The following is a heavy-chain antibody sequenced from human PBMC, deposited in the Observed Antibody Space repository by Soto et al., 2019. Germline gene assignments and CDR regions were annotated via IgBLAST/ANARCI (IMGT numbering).Heavy chain of an antibody. Sequence: QVQLVQSGAEVKKPGASVKVSCKASGYTFTSYAMHWVRQAPGQRLEGMGWMNAGNGNTKYSQKFQGRVTITRDTSASTAYMELSSLRSEDTAVYYCARDLGGWPDYWGQGTLVTVSS. D-gene: IGHD2-15*01. CDR3: ARDLGGWPDY. V-gene: IGHV1-3*01. CDR2: MNAGNGNT. CDR1: GYTFTSYA. J-gene: IGHJ4*02.